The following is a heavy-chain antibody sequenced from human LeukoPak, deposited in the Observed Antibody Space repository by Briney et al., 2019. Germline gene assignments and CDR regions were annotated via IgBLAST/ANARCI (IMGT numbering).Heavy chain of an antibody. CDR2: IYTSGST. D-gene: IGHD6-6*01. V-gene: IGHV4-4*09. J-gene: IGHJ6*03. CDR1: GGSISSYY. CDR3: ARRVAGIAARPRSYYYYYMDA. Sequence: PSETLSLTCTVSGGSISSYYWSWIRQPPGKGLEWIGYIYTSGSTNYNPSLKSRVTVSVDTSKNQFSLKLSSVTAADTAVYYCARRVAGIAARPRSYYYYYMDAWGKGTTVTVSS.